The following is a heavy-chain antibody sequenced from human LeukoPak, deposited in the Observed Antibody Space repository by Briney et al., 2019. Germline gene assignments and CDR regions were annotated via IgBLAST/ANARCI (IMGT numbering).Heavy chain of an antibody. V-gene: IGHV7-4-1*02. Sequence: GASVKVSCKASGYTFTSYAMNWVRQAPGQGLEWMGWINTNTGNPTYAQGFTGRFVFSLDTSVSTAYLQISSLKAEDTAVYYCARDPAVVYGDYAGYYYYYMDVWGKGTTVTVSS. CDR2: INTNTGNP. CDR3: ARDPAVVYGDYAGYYYYYMDV. J-gene: IGHJ6*03. D-gene: IGHD4-17*01. CDR1: GYTFTSYA.